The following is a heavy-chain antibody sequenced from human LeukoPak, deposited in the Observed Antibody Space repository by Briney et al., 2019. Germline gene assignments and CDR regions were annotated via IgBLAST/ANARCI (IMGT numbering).Heavy chain of an antibody. D-gene: IGHD6-13*01. CDR2: IYYSGST. CDR3: ARVGSSWLSYYYGMDV. CDR1: GGSISSYY. V-gene: IGHV4-59*01. Sequence: SETLSLTCTVSGGSISSYYWSWIRQPPGKGLELIGYIYYSGSTNYNPSLKSRVTISVDTSKNQFSLKLSSVTAADTAVYYCARVGSSWLSYYYGMDVWGQGTTVTVS. J-gene: IGHJ6*02.